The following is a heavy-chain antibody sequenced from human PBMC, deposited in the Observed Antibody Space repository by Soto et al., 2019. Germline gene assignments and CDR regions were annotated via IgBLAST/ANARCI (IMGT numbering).Heavy chain of an antibody. CDR2: INHSGST. V-gene: IGHV4-34*01. CDR1: GGSFSGYY. Sequence: QVQLQQWGAGLLKPSETLSLTCAVYGGSFSGYYWSWIRQPPGKGLEWIGEINHSGSTNYNPSLKSRVTISVDTSKDEFSLKLGSVPAADTAVYYCARVGVATIGYLYYFDYWGQGTLVTVSS. CDR3: ARVGVATIGYLYYFDY. D-gene: IGHD5-12*01. J-gene: IGHJ4*02.